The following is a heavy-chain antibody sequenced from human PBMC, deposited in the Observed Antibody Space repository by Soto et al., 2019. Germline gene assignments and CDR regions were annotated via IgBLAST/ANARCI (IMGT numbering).Heavy chain of an antibody. CDR3: ARGLSSGWYSKYYYGMDV. V-gene: IGHV3-30-3*01. J-gene: IGHJ6*02. CDR2: ISYDGSNK. Sequence: GGSLRLSCAASGFTFSSYAMHWVRQAPGKGLEWVAVISYDGSNKYYADSVKGRFTISRDNSKNTLYLQMNSLRAEDTAVYYCARGLSSGWYSKYYYGMDVWGQGTTVTVSS. D-gene: IGHD6-19*01. CDR1: GFTFSSYA.